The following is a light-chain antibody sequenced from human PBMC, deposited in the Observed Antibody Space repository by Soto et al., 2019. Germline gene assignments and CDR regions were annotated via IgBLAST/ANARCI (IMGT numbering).Light chain of an antibody. CDR3: QQYNSYSWS. CDR2: HAS. V-gene: IGKV1-5*01. J-gene: IGKJ1*01. Sequence: DIQMTQSPSTLSASVGEVATVACRASQSISGWLAWYQQKPGQAPRFLIYHASSWERGVPSRFSGSGSGTEFTLTISSLQSDDFATYFCQQYNSYSWSFGQGTKVDIK. CDR1: QSISGW.